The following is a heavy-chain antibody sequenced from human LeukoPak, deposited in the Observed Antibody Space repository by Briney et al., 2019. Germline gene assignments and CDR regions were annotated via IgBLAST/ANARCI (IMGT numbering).Heavy chain of an antibody. CDR3: VRLTGEALDY. CDR1: GFTFSSHG. V-gene: IGHV3-33*01. Sequence: SGGSLRLSCAASGFTFSSHGMHWVRQAPGKGLEWVAVIWYDGSKKYYADSVTGRFTISRDNSKNALSLQMNSLRVEDTALYYCVRLTGEALDYWGQGTLVTVSS. J-gene: IGHJ4*02. CDR2: IWYDGSKK. D-gene: IGHD1-20*01.